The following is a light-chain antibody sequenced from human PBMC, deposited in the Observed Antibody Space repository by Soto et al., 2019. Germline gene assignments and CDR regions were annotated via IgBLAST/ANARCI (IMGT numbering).Light chain of an antibody. CDR1: QYVSNK. CDR3: YQYGTSPHT. V-gene: IGKV3-15*01. CDR2: GAS. J-gene: IGKJ5*01. Sequence: EIVMTQSPATLSVSPGETATLSCRASQYVSNKVAWYQQKPGQAPRLLILGASTRATGVPARFSGSGSGTDFTLTISRLEPEDFAVYYCYQYGTSPHTFGQGTRLEIK.